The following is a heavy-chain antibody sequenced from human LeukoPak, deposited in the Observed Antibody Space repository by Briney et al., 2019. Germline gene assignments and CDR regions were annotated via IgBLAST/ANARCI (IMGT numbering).Heavy chain of an antibody. D-gene: IGHD7-27*01. CDR2: ISSSSSDT. Sequence: GGSLRLSCAASGFTVGNNYMSWVRQAPGKGLEWVSYISSSSSDTSYADSVKGRFTVSRDNAKNSLYLQMSSLRAEDTAVYYCARDGNWGSDYWGQGTLVTVSS. CDR1: GFTVGNNY. J-gene: IGHJ4*02. CDR3: ARDGNWGSDY. V-gene: IGHV3-11*05.